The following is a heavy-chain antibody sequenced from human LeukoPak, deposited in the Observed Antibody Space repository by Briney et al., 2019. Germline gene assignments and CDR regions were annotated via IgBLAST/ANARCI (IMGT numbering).Heavy chain of an antibody. CDR2: IYTSGST. V-gene: IGHV4-61*02. J-gene: IGHJ4*02. D-gene: IGHD3-10*01. CDR1: GGSISSGSYY. CDR3: ARLPHSGSYFYFFDY. Sequence: PSETLSLTCTVSGGSISSGSYYWSWIRQPAGKGLEWIGRIYTSGSTNYNPSLKSRVTISVDTSKNQFSLKLSSVTAADTAVYYCARLPHSGSYFYFFDYWGQGTLVTVSS.